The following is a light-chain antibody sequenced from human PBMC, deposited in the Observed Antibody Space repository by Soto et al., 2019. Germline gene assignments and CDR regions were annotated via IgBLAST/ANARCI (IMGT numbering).Light chain of an antibody. CDR2: KAS. Sequence: DIQMTQSPSTLSASVGDRVTITCRASQRISSWLAWYQQKPGKAPKLLIYKASSLESGVPSRFSGSGSGTEFTLTISTPQPDDFATYYCQQYNSYPWTFGQGTKVEIK. CDR1: QRISSW. CDR3: QQYNSYPWT. J-gene: IGKJ1*01. V-gene: IGKV1-5*03.